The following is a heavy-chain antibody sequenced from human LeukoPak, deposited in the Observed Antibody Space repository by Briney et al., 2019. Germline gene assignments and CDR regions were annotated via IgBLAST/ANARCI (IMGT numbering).Heavy chain of an antibody. J-gene: IGHJ4*02. CDR3: ARDMYYYDSSGYYGMD. V-gene: IGHV1-18*01. D-gene: IGHD3-22*01. CDR2: ISAYNGNT. CDR1: GYTFTSYG. Sequence: ASVKVSCTASGYTFTSYGISWVRQAPGQGLEWMRWISAYNGNTNYAQKLQGRVTMTTDTSTSTAYMELRSLRSDDTAVYYCARDMYYYDSSGYYGMDWGQGTLVTVSS.